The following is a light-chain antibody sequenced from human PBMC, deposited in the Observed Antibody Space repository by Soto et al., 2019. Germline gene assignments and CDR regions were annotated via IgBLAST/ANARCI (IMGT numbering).Light chain of an antibody. Sequence: QSVLTQPPSVSGAPGQRVTISCTGSSSTIGAGYDVHWYQQVPGTAPKLLIYGNSNRPSGVPDRFSGSKSGTSASLAITGLQAEDEAHYYCQSYDSSLSGFAVFGGGTQLTVL. CDR2: GNS. CDR3: QSYDSSLSGFAV. V-gene: IGLV1-40*01. CDR1: SSTIGAGYD. J-gene: IGLJ7*01.